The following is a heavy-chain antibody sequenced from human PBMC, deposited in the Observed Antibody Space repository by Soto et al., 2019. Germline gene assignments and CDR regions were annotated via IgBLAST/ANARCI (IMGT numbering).Heavy chain of an antibody. CDR3: ARMATFGSLNWFDP. J-gene: IGHJ5*02. D-gene: IGHD3-16*01. V-gene: IGHV1-8*02. CDR2: MNPGSGDT. CDR1: GYTFTIYG. Sequence: ASVKVSCKASGYTFTIYGISWVRQATGQGLEWMGWMNPGSGDTGYAQKFQGRVTMTRDISIATAYMELSSLRSDDTAIYYCARMATFGSLNWFDPWGQGTLVTVSS.